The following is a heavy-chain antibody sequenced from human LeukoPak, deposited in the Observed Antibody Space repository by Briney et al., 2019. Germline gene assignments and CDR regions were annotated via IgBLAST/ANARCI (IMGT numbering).Heavy chain of an antibody. D-gene: IGHD3-10*01. V-gene: IGHV3-7*01. CDR3: ARSPPYYYGSTGMDV. CDR2: IKQDGSEK. CDR1: GFTFNNYA. Sequence: GGSLRLSCAASGFTFNNYAMTWVRQAPGKGLEWVGHIKQDGSEKYYVDSVKGRFTISRDNAKNSLYLQMNSLRVEDTAAYYCARSPPYYYGSTGMDVWGQGTTVAVSS. J-gene: IGHJ6*02.